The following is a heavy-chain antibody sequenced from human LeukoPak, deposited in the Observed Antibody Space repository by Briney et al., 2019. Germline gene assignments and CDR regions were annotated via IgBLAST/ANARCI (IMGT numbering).Heavy chain of an antibody. CDR1: GYSFTSYW. CDR3: ARHVGSSGWYV. Sequence: GESLKISCKASGYSFTSYWIGWVRQMPGKGLEWMGIIYPSDSETRYSPSFQGQVTISVDKSITTAYLQWSSLKASDTAMYYCARHVGSSGWYVWGQGTLVTVSP. V-gene: IGHV5-51*01. J-gene: IGHJ4*02. D-gene: IGHD6-19*01. CDR2: IYPSDSET.